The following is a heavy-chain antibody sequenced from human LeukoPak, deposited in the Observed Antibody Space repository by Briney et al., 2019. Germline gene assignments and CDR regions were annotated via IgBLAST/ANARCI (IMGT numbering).Heavy chain of an antibody. CDR3: AKDPYDILTGVDY. CDR2: ISWNSGSI. J-gene: IGHJ4*02. CDR1: GFTFDDYA. Sequence: GGSLRLSCAASGFTFDDYAMHWVRQAPGKGLEWVSGISWNSGSIGSADSVKGRFTISRDNAKNSLYLQMNSLRAEDMALYYCAKDPYDILTGVDYWGQGTLVTVSS. D-gene: IGHD3-9*01. V-gene: IGHV3-9*03.